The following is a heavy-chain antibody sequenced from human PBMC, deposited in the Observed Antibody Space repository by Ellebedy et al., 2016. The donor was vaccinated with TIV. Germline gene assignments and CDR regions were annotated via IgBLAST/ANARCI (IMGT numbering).Heavy chain of an antibody. Sequence: ASVKVSXXASGYTFTSYGISWVRQAPGQGLEWMGWISAYNGNTNYAQKLQGRVTMTTDTSTSTAYMELRSLRSDDTAVYYCAKDSFGVVVVIDYWGQGTLVTVSS. CDR1: GYTFTSYG. CDR3: AKDSFGVVVVIDY. CDR2: ISAYNGNT. J-gene: IGHJ4*02. D-gene: IGHD3-22*01. V-gene: IGHV1-18*01.